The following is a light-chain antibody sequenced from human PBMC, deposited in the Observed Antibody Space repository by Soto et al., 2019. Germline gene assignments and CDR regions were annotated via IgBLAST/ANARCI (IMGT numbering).Light chain of an antibody. V-gene: IGKV3-15*01. J-gene: IGKJ2*01. CDR2: GAS. Sequence: EIVMTQSPATLSVSPGERATLSFRASQSVSSNLAWYQQKPVQAPRLLNYGASTRATGIPARFSGSGSGTEFTLTISSLQSEDFAVYDCQQYNNWPPYNFGQGTKLEIK. CDR3: QQYNNWPPYN. CDR1: QSVSSN.